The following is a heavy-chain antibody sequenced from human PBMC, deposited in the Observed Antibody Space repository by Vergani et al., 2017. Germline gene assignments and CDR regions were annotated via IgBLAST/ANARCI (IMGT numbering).Heavy chain of an antibody. CDR1: GYTFTSYD. CDR3: AGGGYDFWGGYPRDLGRDYYYYYMDV. Sequence: QVQLVQSGAEVKKPGASVKVSCKASGYTFTSYDINWVRQATGQGLEWMGWMNPNSGNTGYAQKFQGRVTMTRNTSISTAYMELGSLRSEDTAVYYCAGGGYDFWGGYPRDLGRDYYYYYMDVWGKGTTVTVSS. D-gene: IGHD3-3*01. CDR2: MNPNSGNT. J-gene: IGHJ6*03. V-gene: IGHV1-8*01.